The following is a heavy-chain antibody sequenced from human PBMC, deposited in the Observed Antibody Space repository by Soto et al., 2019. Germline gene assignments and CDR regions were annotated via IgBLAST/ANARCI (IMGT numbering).Heavy chain of an antibody. D-gene: IGHD4-17*01. CDR1: GFTFSSYW. Sequence: EVQLVESGGGWVQPGGSLRLSCAASGFTFSSYWMSWVRQAPGKGLEWVANIKQDGSEKYYVDSVKGRFTISRDNAKNSLDLQMNSLRAEDTGVYYCARRGNDYGDSRDGDYWGQGTLVTVSS. J-gene: IGHJ4*02. CDR3: ARRGNDYGDSRDGDY. V-gene: IGHV3-7*03. CDR2: IKQDGSEK.